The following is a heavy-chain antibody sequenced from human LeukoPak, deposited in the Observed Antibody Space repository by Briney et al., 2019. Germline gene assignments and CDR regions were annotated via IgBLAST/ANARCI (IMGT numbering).Heavy chain of an antibody. V-gene: IGHV3-7*03. D-gene: IGHD3-16*01. CDR3: ARGGGLDV. CDR1: GFTFSSYW. CDR2: INHNGNVN. J-gene: IGHJ6*02. Sequence: GGSLRLSCAASGFTFSSYWMNWARQAPGKGLEWVASINHNGNVNYYVDSVKGRFTISRDNAKNSLYLQMSNLRAEDTAMYFCARGGGLDVWGQGATVTVSS.